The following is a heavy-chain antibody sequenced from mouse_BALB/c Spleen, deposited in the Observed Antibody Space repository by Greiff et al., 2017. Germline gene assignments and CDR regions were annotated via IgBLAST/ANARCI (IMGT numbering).Heavy chain of an antibody. D-gene: IGHD2-4*01. CDR3: ARVDYDWFAY. CDR1: GYSITSGYY. Sequence: ESGPGLVKPSQSLSLTCSVTGYSITSGYYWNWIRQFPGNKLEWMGYISYDGSNNYNPSLKNRISITRDTSKNQFFLKLNSVTTEDTATYYCARVDYDWFAYWGQGTLVTVSA. CDR2: ISYDGSN. J-gene: IGHJ3*01. V-gene: IGHV3-6*02.